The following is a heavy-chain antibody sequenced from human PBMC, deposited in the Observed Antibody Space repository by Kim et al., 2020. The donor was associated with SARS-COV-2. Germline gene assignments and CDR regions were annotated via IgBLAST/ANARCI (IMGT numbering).Heavy chain of an antibody. V-gene: IGHV4-31*01. J-gene: IGHJ4*02. CDR3: ARALTIFGVVISAFDY. D-gene: IGHD3-3*01. Sequence: SLKSQVTISVDTSKSQFSLKLSSVTAADTAVYYCARALTIFGVVISAFDYWGQGTLVTVSS.